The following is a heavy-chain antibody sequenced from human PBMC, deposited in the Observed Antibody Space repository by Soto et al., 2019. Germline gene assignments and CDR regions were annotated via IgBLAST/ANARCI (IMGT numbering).Heavy chain of an antibody. Sequence: SSYAISWVRQAPGQGLEWMGGIIPIFGTANYAQKFQGRVTITADESTSTAYMELSSLRSEDTAVYYCAREDIVVVPAAIAYYYYGMDVWGQGTTVTVSS. D-gene: IGHD2-2*02. J-gene: IGHJ6*02. CDR1: SSYA. CDR3: AREDIVVVPAAIAYYYYGMDV. V-gene: IGHV1-69*01. CDR2: IIPIFGTA.